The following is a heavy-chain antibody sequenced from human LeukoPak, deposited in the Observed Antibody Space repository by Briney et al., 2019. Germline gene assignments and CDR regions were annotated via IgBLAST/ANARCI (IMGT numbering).Heavy chain of an antibody. D-gene: IGHD3-22*01. V-gene: IGHV4-59*01. CDR3: ARFLINYYDNSYDAFDI. Sequence: SETLSLTFTVPGCSISSYYWSWIRQPPGKGLGWIGYIYYSGSTNYKPSLKSRVTISVDTSKNQFSLKLSSVTAADTAVYYCARFLINYYDNSYDAFDIWGQGTMVTVSS. CDR2: IYYSGST. CDR1: GCSISSYY. J-gene: IGHJ3*02.